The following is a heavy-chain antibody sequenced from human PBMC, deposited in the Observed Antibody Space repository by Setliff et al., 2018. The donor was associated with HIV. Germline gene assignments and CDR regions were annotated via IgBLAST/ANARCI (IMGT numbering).Heavy chain of an antibody. D-gene: IGHD3-16*02. CDR2: LRGDGTAT. J-gene: IGHJ4*02. Sequence: GGSLRLSCVTSGFTFTNYWMFWVRQGPGRELVWVSRLRGDGTATTYADSVKGRFTISRDNAKNTLYLRMNSLRAEDTAVYYCARGIVHLPYYFDYWGQGTLVTVSS. CDR1: GFTFTNYW. CDR3: ARGIVHLPYYFDY. V-gene: IGHV3-74*03.